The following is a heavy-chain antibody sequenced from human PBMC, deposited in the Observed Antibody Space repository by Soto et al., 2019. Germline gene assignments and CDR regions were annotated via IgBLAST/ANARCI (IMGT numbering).Heavy chain of an antibody. Sequence: QVQLQESGPGLVKPSQTLSLTCTVSGGSISSSDYYWSWIRQPPGKGLEWIGYIYYSGSTYYNPSLKSRVTITVDTSKNQFSLKLSSVTAADTAVYYCARGYGDYWYYFDYWGQGTLVTVSS. CDR3: ARGYGDYWYYFDY. CDR1: GGSISSSDYY. CDR2: IYYSGST. V-gene: IGHV4-30-4*01. D-gene: IGHD4-17*01. J-gene: IGHJ4*02.